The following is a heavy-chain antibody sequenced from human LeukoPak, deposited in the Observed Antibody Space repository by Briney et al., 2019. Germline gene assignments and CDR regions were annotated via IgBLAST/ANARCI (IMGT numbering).Heavy chain of an antibody. Sequence: PGGSLRLSCAASGFTFSSYAMSRVPQAPGKELEWFSAISGSGGSTYYTDSVKGRFTISRDNSKNTLYLQMNSLRAEDTAVYYCAKAYYGSGSTVFDYWGQGTLVTVSS. D-gene: IGHD3-10*01. J-gene: IGHJ4*02. V-gene: IGHV3-23*01. CDR2: ISGSGGST. CDR3: AKAYYGSGSTVFDY. CDR1: GFTFSSYA.